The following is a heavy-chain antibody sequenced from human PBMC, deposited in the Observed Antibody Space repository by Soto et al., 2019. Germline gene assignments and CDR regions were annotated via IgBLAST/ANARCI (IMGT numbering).Heavy chain of an antibody. D-gene: IGHD3-16*01. V-gene: IGHV3-30*18. Sequence: QVQLVESGGGVVQPGRSLRLSCAASGFTFSSYGMHWVRQAPGKGLEWVAVISYDGSNKYYADSVKGRFTISRDNSKNTLYLQMNRLRAEDTAMYYCAKDRGILWGQGTLVTVSS. CDR3: AKDRGIL. CDR2: ISYDGSNK. J-gene: IGHJ4*02. CDR1: GFTFSSYG.